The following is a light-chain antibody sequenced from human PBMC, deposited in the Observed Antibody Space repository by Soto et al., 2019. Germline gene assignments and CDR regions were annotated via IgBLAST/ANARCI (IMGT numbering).Light chain of an antibody. CDR2: GAS. Sequence: NVLTQSPGTLSLSPGEGATRACRASQSISSNYLAWYHQKPGQAPRLLIYGASSRATDIPDRFRGSGSGRDFVLNISRLEPEDFGMYYCQQYSSSPRTFGHGTKVEIK. V-gene: IGKV3-20*01. CDR3: QQYSSSPRT. J-gene: IGKJ1*01. CDR1: QSISSNY.